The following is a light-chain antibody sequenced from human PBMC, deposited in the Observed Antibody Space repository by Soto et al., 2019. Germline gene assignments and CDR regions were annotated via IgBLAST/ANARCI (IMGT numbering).Light chain of an antibody. CDR1: QSISIW. J-gene: IGKJ1*01. CDR2: DAS. V-gene: IGKV1-5*01. Sequence: DIQMTQSPSTLSASVGDRVTITCRASQSISIWLAWYQQKPGKAPKLLIYDASSLESGVPSRFSGSGSGTEFTLTSSSLQPDDFATYYCQQYNSYSGTFGQGTKVEIK. CDR3: QQYNSYSGT.